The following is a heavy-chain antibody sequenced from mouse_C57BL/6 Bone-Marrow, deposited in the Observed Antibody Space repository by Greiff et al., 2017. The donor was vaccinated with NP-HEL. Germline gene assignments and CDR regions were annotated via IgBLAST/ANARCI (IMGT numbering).Heavy chain of an antibody. Sequence: EVKLMESGGGLVKPGGSLKLSCAASGFTFSSYAMSWVRQTPEKSLEWVATISDGGSYTSYPDNVKGRFTISRDNAKNNLYLQMSHLKSEDTAMYCCARDLPRDYWGQGTTLTVSS. CDR3: ARDLPRDY. V-gene: IGHV5-4*01. CDR2: ISDGGSYT. J-gene: IGHJ2*01. CDR1: GFTFSSYA.